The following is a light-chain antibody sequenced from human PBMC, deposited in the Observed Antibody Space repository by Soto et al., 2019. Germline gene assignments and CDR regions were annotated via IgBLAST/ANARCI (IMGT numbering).Light chain of an antibody. Sequence: EILVTQSPATLSVSPGERATLSCRASQSVSTNVAWYQQKPGQAPRLLIYGPSTRASGVPARFSGSGSGRQFTLTISSLQSEDFAVYYCHQYDDWPPAFGQGTKVEVK. CDR3: HQYDDWPPA. CDR1: QSVSTN. CDR2: GPS. V-gene: IGKV3-15*01. J-gene: IGKJ1*01.